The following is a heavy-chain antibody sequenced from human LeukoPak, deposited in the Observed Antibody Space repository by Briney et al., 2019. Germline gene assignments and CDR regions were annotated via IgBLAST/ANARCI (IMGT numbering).Heavy chain of an antibody. CDR1: GITLSNYA. D-gene: IGHD6-13*01. CDR3: ARDRLIAAAGTGPWFDP. Sequence: GGSLRLSCAASGITLSNYAVNWVRQAPGKGLDWVSVISSTGVSIYYADSVKGRFTISRDNSKNTLYLQMNSLRAEDTAVYYCARDRLIAAAGTGPWFDPWGQGTLVTVSS. CDR2: ISSTGVSI. J-gene: IGHJ5*02. V-gene: IGHV3-23*01.